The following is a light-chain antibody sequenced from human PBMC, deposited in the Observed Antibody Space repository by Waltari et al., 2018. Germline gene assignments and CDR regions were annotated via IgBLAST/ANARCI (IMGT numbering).Light chain of an antibody. CDR1: QSVSSN. Sequence: EIIMTQSPATLSVSPGERATLSCRASQSVSSNLAWYQQKFGQAPRLLMYGASIRATGIPARFSGSGSGTEFSLTISSLQSVDFAVYYCQQYNKWPRTFGQGTKVEIK. CDR2: GAS. V-gene: IGKV3-15*01. J-gene: IGKJ1*01. CDR3: QQYNKWPRT.